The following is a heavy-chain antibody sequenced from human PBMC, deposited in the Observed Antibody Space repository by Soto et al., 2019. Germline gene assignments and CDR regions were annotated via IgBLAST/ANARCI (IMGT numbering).Heavy chain of an antibody. CDR3: AGLEYSGAANWFDS. J-gene: IGHJ5*01. CDR2: LYYSGST. Sequence: QVQLQESGPGLVKPSETLSLTCTVSGGSISSYYWSWIRQPPGKGLEWIGYLYYSGSTNYNPALKRRVTXXVXTXXSAFARKLSSVTAADTAVYYCAGLEYSGAANWFDSWGQGTLVTVSS. CDR1: GGSISSYY. D-gene: IGHD1-26*01. V-gene: IGHV4-59*08.